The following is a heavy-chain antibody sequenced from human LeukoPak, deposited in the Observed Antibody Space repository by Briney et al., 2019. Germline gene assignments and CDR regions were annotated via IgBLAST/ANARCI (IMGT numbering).Heavy chain of an antibody. CDR2: IKRDGSEK. J-gene: IGHJ5*02. D-gene: IGHD6-13*01. V-gene: IGHV3-7*01. CDR1: GFIFTNYF. Sequence: GGSLRLSCAASGFIFTNYFMSWVRQAPGKGLEWVASIKRDGSEKYYVDSVRGRFTISRDNTMNSLYLQMSSLRAEDTAVYYCARIAAAGTGWFDPWGQGTLVTVSS. CDR3: ARIAAAGTGWFDP.